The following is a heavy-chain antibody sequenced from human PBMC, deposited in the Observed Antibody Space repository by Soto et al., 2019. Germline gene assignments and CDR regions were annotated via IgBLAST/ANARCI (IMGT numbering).Heavy chain of an antibody. CDR1: GHTFTSYG. V-gene: IGHV1-18*01. J-gene: IGHJ6*02. D-gene: IGHD3-10*01. CDR3: ARDRGAGPWVGMDV. CDR2: ISAYNGAT. Sequence: QVQLVQSGAEVKKPGASVKVSCKASGHTFTSYGISWVRQAPGQGLEWMGWISAYNGATNYPQKLQGRVTMTTDTSTSSAYMELRSLRSDDTAVYYCARDRGAGPWVGMDVWGQGTTVTVSS.